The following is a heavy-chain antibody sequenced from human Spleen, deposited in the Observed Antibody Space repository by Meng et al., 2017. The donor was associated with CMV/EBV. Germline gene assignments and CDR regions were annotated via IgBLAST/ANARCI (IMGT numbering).Heavy chain of an antibody. V-gene: IGHV1-2*02. CDR3: ARDLTGTTGY. CDR2: INPNSGGT. CDR1: GYTFTAYY. Sequence: ASVKVSCKASGYTFTAYYIHWVRQAPGQGLEWMGWINPNSGGTNYAQKFQGRVTMTRDTSISTAYMELSRRRSDDTAVYYCARDLTGTTGYWGQGTLVTVSS. D-gene: IGHD1-20*01. J-gene: IGHJ4*02.